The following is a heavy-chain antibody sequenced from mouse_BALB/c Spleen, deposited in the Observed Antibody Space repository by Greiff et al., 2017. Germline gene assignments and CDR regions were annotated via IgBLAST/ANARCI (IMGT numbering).Heavy chain of an antibody. V-gene: IGHV14-3*02. CDR1: GFNIKDTY. CDR2: IDPANGNT. Sequence: EVKVEESGAELVKPGASVKLSCTASGFNIKDTYMHWVKQRPEQGLEWIGRIDPANGNTKYDPKFQGKATITADTSSNTAYLQLSSLTSEDTAVYYCAITTVDYWGQGTTLTVSS. J-gene: IGHJ2*01. D-gene: IGHD1-1*01. CDR3: AITTVDY.